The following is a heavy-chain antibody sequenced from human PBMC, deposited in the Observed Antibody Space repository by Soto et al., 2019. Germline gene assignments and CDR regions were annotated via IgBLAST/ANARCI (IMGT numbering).Heavy chain of an antibody. CDR2: IDPSDSYT. CDR1: GYSFTSYW. J-gene: IGHJ6*04. D-gene: IGHD2-8*01. V-gene: IGHV5-10-1*01. Sequence: PGESLKISCKGSGYSFTSYWISWVRQMPGKGLEWMGRIDPSDSYTNYSPSFQGHVTISADKSISTAYLQWNNLKTSDTAIYYCARHGLYGSDWDGLDVWGEGTTVTTCS. CDR3: ARHGLYGSDWDGLDV.